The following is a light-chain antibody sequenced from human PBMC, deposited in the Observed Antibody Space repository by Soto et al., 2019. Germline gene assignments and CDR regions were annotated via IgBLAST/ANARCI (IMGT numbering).Light chain of an antibody. CDR2: GNS. J-gene: IGLJ3*02. CDR3: QSYDSSLSGWV. V-gene: IGLV1-40*01. CDR1: SSNIGAGYD. Sequence: QSVLTQPPSVSGAPGQRVTISCTGSSSNIGAGYDVHWYQQLPGTAPKLLIYGNSKRPSGVPDRFSGSKSGTSASLAITGLQAEDEADYYCQSYDSSLSGWVFCGGTKLTVL.